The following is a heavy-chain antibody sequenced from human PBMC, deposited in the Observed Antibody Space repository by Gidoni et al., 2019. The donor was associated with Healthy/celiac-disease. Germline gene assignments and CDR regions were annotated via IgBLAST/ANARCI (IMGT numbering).Heavy chain of an antibody. Sequence: QVQLVQSASEVNKPGASVKVSSKASAYTFTSYAMHWVRQAPGQRLQWMGWINAGNGNTKYSQKFQGRVTITRDTSASTAYMELSSLRSEDTAVYYCARAMQDYYFDYWGQGTLVTVSS. CDR3: ARAMQDYYFDY. J-gene: IGHJ4*02. D-gene: IGHD2-15*01. CDR2: INAGNGNT. V-gene: IGHV1-3*01. CDR1: AYTFTSYA.